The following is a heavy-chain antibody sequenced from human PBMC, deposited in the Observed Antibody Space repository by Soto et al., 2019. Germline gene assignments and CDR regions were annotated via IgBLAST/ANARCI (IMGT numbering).Heavy chain of an antibody. CDR2: IYYSGST. CDR1: GGSISSGDYY. D-gene: IGHD6-6*01. Sequence: SETLSLTCTVSGGSISSGDYYWSWIRQPPGKGLEWIGYIYYSGSTYYNPSLKSRVTISVDTSKNQFSLKLSSVTAADTAVYYCARGSIAALQGYYYYGMDVWGQGTTVTVSS. J-gene: IGHJ6*02. V-gene: IGHV4-30-4*01. CDR3: ARGSIAALQGYYYYGMDV.